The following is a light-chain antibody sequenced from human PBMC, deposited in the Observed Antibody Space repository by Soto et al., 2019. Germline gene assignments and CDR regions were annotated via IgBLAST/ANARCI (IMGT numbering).Light chain of an antibody. J-gene: IGKJ5*01. CDR3: QQSFSTLLIT. CDR2: AAS. V-gene: IGKV1-39*01. Sequence: DIQMTQSPSSLSASIGDGVTITCLASQSINTYLNWYQQKPGKAPKLLISAASNLQSGVPSRFRGSGSGTDFTLTISSLQTEDFATYYCQQSFSTLLITFGQGTRLEIK. CDR1: QSINTY.